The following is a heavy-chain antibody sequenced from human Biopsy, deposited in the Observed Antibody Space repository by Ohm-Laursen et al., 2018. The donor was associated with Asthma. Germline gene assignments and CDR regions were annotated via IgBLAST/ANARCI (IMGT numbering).Heavy chain of an antibody. Sequence: LSLTCIVSGDSITSGGCCWNWIRQPPGKGLEWIGYIHHSGTSYFNPSLKSRVSFSRDTSKNQFSLRLSSVTAADTAMYYCARIPRRSGSYFVDYWGQGTLVTVSS. CDR3: ARIPRRSGSYFVDY. CDR2: IHHSGTS. J-gene: IGHJ4*02. CDR1: GDSITSGGCC. D-gene: IGHD3-22*01. V-gene: IGHV4-31*03.